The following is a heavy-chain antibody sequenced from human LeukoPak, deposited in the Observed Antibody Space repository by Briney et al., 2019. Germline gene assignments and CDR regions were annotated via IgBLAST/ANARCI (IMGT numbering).Heavy chain of an antibody. V-gene: IGHV1-3*01. J-gene: IGHJ6*02. D-gene: IGHD3-16*01. CDR3: ARDPPGEYGMDV. CDR1: GYTFTSYA. CDR2: INAGNGDT. Sequence: GASVKVSCKASGYTFTSYAIHWVRQAPGQRLEWMGWINAGNGDTKYSQKFQGRVTITRDTSASTAYMELSSLRSEDTAVYYCARDPPGEYGMDVWGQGTTVTVSS.